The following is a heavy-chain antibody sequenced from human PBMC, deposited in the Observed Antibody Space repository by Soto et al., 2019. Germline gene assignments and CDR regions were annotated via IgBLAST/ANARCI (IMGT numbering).Heavy chain of an antibody. V-gene: IGHV3-30*18. CDR1: GFTFSSYG. CDR3: AKDRAAAA. D-gene: IGHD6-13*01. J-gene: IGHJ5*02. Sequence: QVQLVESGGGVVQPGRSLRLSCAASGFTFSSYGMHWVRQAPGKGLEWVAVISYDGSNKYYADSVKGRFTISRDNSKNTLYLQMNSLRAEDTAVYYCAKDRAAAAWGQGTLVTVSS. CDR2: ISYDGSNK.